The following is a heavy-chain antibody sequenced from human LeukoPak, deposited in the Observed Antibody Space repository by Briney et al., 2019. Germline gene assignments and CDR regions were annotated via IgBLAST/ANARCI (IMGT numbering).Heavy chain of an antibody. J-gene: IGHJ4*02. CDR1: GFTFSSYA. D-gene: IGHD2-2*03. CDR3: ARDGYCSSTSCLDY. Sequence: PGRSLRLSCAASGFTFSSYAIHRVRQAPGKGLEWVAVVSYDGSIKYYADSVKGRFTISRDNSKNTLYLQMNSLRGEDTAVYYCARDGYCSSTSCLDYWGQGTLVTVSS. V-gene: IGHV3-30-3*01. CDR2: VSYDGSIK.